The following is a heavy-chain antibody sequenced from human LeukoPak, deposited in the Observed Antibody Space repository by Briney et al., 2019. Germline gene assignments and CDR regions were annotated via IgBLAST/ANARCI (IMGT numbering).Heavy chain of an antibody. Sequence: GGSLRLSCTASGFVFSGSWMAWIRQAPGKGLEWVGRIKSKTDGGTTDYAAPVKGRFTISRDDSKNTLYLQMNSLKTEDTAVYYCTTIPGYSSSWYLWGQGTLVTVSS. CDR1: GFVFSGSW. CDR3: TTIPGYSSSWYL. J-gene: IGHJ4*02. V-gene: IGHV3-15*01. D-gene: IGHD6-13*01. CDR2: IKSKTDGGTT.